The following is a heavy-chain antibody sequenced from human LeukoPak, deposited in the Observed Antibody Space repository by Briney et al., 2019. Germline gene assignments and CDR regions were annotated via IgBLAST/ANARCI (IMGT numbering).Heavy chain of an antibody. V-gene: IGHV3-23*01. J-gene: IGHJ4*02. CDR1: GFTFSSYA. CDR3: AKNGGSQCYSHLDS. D-gene: IGHD2-15*01. Sequence: PGGSLRLSCAASGFTFSSYAMSWVRQAPGKGLEWVSGTSGSGGSTYYAGSVKGRFTISRDNSKNTLYLQMNSLRVEDTAVYYCAKNGGSQCYSHLDSWGQGPWSPSPQ. CDR2: TSGSGGST.